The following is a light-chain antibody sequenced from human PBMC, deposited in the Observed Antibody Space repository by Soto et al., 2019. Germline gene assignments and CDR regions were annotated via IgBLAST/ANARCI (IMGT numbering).Light chain of an antibody. Sequence: QSLLTQPPSVSAAPGQKVTISCSGSSSNIRNNYVSWYQQLPGTAPKLLIYDNNKRPSGIPDRFSGSKSGTSATLGITRLQATDEADYYIGTWNSSLIAAVFGGGNQLTVL. CDR2: DNN. CDR1: SSNIRNNY. CDR3: GTWNSSLIAAV. V-gene: IGLV1-51*01. J-gene: IGLJ7*01.